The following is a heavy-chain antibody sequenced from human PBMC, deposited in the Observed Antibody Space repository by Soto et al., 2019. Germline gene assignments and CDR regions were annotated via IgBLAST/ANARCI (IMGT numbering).Heavy chain of an antibody. Sequence: HPGGSLRLSCAASGFTFSSYGMHWVRQAPGKGLEWVAVIWYDGSNKYYADSVKGRFTISRDNSKNTLYLQMNSLGAEDTAVYYCARIPQIAMAGTRFGYFDLWGRGTLVTVSS. CDR3: ARIPQIAMAGTRFGYFDL. V-gene: IGHV3-33*01. CDR2: IWYDGSNK. J-gene: IGHJ2*01. CDR1: GFTFSSYG. D-gene: IGHD6-19*01.